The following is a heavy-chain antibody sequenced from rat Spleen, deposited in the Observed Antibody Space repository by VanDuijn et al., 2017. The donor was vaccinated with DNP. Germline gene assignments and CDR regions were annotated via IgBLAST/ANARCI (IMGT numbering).Heavy chain of an antibody. V-gene: IGHV1-47*01. J-gene: IGHJ4*01. CDR1: GYTFTSNH. Sequence: QVQLQQSGAELVKPGTSVKLSCKTSGYTFTSNHLNWIKQTTGQGLEWIGIITPGTGLTSYNVKFKGKATLTVDKSSSTAFMELSSLTPEDSAVYYCVQGGAGDGLAVVAWGQGSSVTVSS. CDR2: ITPGTGLT. CDR3: VQGGAGDGLAVVA. D-gene: IGHD1-12*02.